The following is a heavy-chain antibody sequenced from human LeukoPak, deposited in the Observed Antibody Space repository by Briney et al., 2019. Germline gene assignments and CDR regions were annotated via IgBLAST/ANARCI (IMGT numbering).Heavy chain of an antibody. V-gene: IGHV3-9*01. CDR1: GFTFSGSA. CDR2: IRWNSGRI. Sequence: GGSLRLSCATSGFTFSGSAMHWVRQAPGKGLEWVSSIRWNSGRIAYADSVKGRFTISRDNAKNSLYLQMNSLRAEDTAVYYCARDPKRGVWFDPWGQGTLVTVSS. J-gene: IGHJ5*02. CDR3: ARDPKRGVWFDP. D-gene: IGHD1-1*01.